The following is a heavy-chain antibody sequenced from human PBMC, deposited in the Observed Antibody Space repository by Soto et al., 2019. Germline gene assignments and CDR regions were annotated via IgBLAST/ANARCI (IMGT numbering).Heavy chain of an antibody. V-gene: IGHV1-3*05. CDR3: ARVEVNYYDSSGYYQGNAFDI. Sequence: QVQLVQSGAEEKKPGASVKVSCKASGYTFTSYAMHWVRQAPGQRLEWMGWINAGNGNTKYSQKFQGRVTITRDTSASTAYMELSSLRSEDTAVYYCARVEVNYYDSSGYYQGNAFDIWGQGTMVTVSS. CDR1: GYTFTSYA. CDR2: INAGNGNT. D-gene: IGHD3-22*01. J-gene: IGHJ3*02.